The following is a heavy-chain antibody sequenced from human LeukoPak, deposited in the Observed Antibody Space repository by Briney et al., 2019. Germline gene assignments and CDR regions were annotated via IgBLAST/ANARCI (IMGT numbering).Heavy chain of an antibody. CDR3: AKDQYSSSPEIDY. CDR2: IWYDGSNK. J-gene: IGHJ4*02. V-gene: IGHV3-33*06. CDR1: GFTFSSYG. Sequence: PGGSLRLSCAASGFTFSSYGMHWVRQAPGKGLEWVAVIWYDGSNKYYADSVKGRLTISRDNSKNTLYLQMNSLRAEDTAVYYCAKDQYSSSPEIDYWGQGTLVTVSS. D-gene: IGHD6-6*01.